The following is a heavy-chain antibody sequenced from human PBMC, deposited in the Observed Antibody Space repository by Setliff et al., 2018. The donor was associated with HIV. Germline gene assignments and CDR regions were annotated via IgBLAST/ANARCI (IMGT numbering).Heavy chain of an antibody. CDR1: GFSNSA. D-gene: IGHD4-17*01. V-gene: IGHV3-73*01. J-gene: IGHJ4*02. CDR3: ATIYDYGDYDHDF. Sequence: GESLKISCAASGFSNSALHWVRQPPGKGLECVGRIRSRSNSHATVYAAAVRGRFTISRDDSKNTAYLQMNSLKTEDPAMYYCATIYDYGDYDHDFWGQGTLVTVSS. CDR2: IRSRSNSHAT.